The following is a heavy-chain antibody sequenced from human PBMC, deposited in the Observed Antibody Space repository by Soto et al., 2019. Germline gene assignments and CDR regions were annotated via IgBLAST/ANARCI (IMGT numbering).Heavy chain of an antibody. V-gene: IGHV3-30-3*01. Sequence: PGGSLRLSCAASGFTFSSYAMHWVRRAPGKGLEWVAVISYDGSNKYYADSVKGRFTISRDNSKNTLYLQMNSLRAEDTAVYYCARDSGPGYSSSSRVYYYGMDVWGQGTTVTVSS. CDR3: ARDSGPGYSSSSRVYYYGMDV. CDR2: ISYDGSNK. D-gene: IGHD6-6*01. CDR1: GFTFSSYA. J-gene: IGHJ6*02.